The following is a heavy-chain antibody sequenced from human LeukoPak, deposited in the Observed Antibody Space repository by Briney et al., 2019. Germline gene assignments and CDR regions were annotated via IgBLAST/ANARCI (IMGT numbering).Heavy chain of an antibody. Sequence: SVTVSCKASGGTFSSYAISWVRQAPGQGLEWMGGIIPIFGTANYAQKFQGRVTITADESTSTAYMELSSLRSEDTAVYYCARVPGKGDSWYSWGQGTLVTVSS. CDR1: GGTFSSYA. CDR3: ARVPGKGDSWYS. V-gene: IGHV1-69*13. J-gene: IGHJ4*02. D-gene: IGHD6-13*01. CDR2: IIPIFGTA.